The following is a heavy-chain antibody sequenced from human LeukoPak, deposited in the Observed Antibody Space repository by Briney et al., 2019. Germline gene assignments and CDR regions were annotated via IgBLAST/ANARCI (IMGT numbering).Heavy chain of an antibody. CDR3: ARHWGYNYGHSDY. D-gene: IGHD5-18*01. CDR1: GGSISSTGSY. Sequence: SETLSLTCTVSGGSISSTGSYWGWIRQPPGKGLEWIGSIYHSGSSYYNPSLKSRVTISVDTSKNQFPLKLSSVTAADTAVYYYARHWGYNYGHSDYWGQGILVTVSS. V-gene: IGHV4-39*01. CDR2: IYHSGSS. J-gene: IGHJ4*02.